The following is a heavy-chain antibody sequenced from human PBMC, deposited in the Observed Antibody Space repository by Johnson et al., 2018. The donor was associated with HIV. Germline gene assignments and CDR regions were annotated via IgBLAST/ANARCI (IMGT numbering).Heavy chain of an antibody. CDR2: ISSSGSTI. V-gene: IGHV3-11*01. Sequence: QVQLVESGGGLVKPGGSLRLSCAASGLTFSDYYMSWIRQAPGQGLEWVSYISSSGSTIHYADSVKGRFTISRDNSKNTLYLQINSLRAEDTAVYYCARHQGGAALAAFDIWGQGTMVTVSS. CDR3: ARHQGGAALAAFDI. CDR1: GLTFSDYY. D-gene: IGHD3-16*01. J-gene: IGHJ3*02.